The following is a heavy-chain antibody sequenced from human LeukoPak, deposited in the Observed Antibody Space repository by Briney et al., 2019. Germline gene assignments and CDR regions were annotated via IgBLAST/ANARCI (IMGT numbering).Heavy chain of an antibody. J-gene: IGHJ5*02. CDR2: ISYDGTDK. V-gene: IGHV3-30*04. D-gene: IGHD1-14*01. Sequence: PGRSLRLSCAASGFTFSSYAMHWVRQAPGKGLEWVAVISYDGTDKYYADLLRGRFTISRDNSKNTLFLQMDSLRVEDTAVYYCARVAIRMPGTPENWFDPWGQGTLVTVSS. CDR3: ARVAIRMPGTPENWFDP. CDR1: GFTFSSYA.